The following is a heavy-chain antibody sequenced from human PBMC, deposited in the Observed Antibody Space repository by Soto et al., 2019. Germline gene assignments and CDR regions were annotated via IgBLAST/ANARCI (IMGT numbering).Heavy chain of an antibody. CDR3: ARGVSLYWYFDL. V-gene: IGHV1-3*01. J-gene: IGHJ2*01. CDR2: INAGNGNT. CDR1: GYTFTSYA. Sequence: QVQLVQSGAEVKKPGASVKVSCKASGYTFTSYAMHWVRQAPGQRLEWMGWINAGNGNTKYSQKFQGRVTITRDTSASIAYMELSSLRSEDTAVYYCARGVSLYWYFDLWGRGTLVTVSS.